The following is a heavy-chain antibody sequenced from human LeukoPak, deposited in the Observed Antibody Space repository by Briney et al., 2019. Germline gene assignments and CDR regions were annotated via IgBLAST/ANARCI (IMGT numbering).Heavy chain of an antibody. Sequence: SETLSLTCAVYGGSFSGYYWSWIRQPPGKGLEWIGEINHSGSTNYNPSLKSRVTISVDTSKNQFSLKLSSVTAADTAVYYCARNYYDSSGYWGYFQHWGQGTLVTVSS. J-gene: IGHJ1*01. CDR1: GGSFSGYY. D-gene: IGHD3-22*01. CDR3: ARNYYDSSGYWGYFQH. V-gene: IGHV4-34*01. CDR2: INHSGST.